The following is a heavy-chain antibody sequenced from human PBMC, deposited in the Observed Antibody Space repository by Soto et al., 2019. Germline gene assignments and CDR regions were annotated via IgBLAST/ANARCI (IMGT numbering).Heavy chain of an antibody. CDR1: GLSFSDYS. Sequence: GGSLRLSCVASGLSFSDYSMTWVRQGPGRGLEWVATLTPTGTTFYADSVKGRFTISRDNNRNTLSLQMYNLRAEDTARYYCAKRATTVPTPGNYFDCWGQGTLVTVSS. D-gene: IGHD2-15*01. V-gene: IGHV3-23*01. CDR3: AKRATTVPTPGNYFDC. CDR2: LTPTGTT. J-gene: IGHJ4*02.